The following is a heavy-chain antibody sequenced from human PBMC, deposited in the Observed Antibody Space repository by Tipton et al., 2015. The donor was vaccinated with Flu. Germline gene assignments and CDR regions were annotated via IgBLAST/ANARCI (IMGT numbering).Heavy chain of an antibody. D-gene: IGHD5-24*01. CDR2: IYYSGTT. CDR3: ARDGRPYCDTTGCHSPHVFDI. Sequence: TLSLTCTVSGGALSSFYWNWIRQPAGKGLEWVGRIYYSGTTLYNPSLKSRLTISIDTSKNQFSLNLNSMTVADTAVYFCARDGRPYCDTTGCHSPHVFDIWGQGTMVTVSS. CDR1: GGALSSFY. V-gene: IGHV4-59*06. J-gene: IGHJ3*02.